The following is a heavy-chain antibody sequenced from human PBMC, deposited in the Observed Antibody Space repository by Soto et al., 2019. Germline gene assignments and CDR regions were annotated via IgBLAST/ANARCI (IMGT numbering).Heavy chain of an antibody. CDR2: ISSSSSYI. D-gene: IGHD4-17*01. CDR3: ARDCDDYDGTDAFDI. J-gene: IGHJ3*02. V-gene: IGHV3-21*01. Sequence: GGSLRLSCAASGFTFSSYSMNWVRQAPGKGLEWVSSISSSSSYIYYADSVKGRFTISRDNAKNSLYLQMNSLRAEDTAVYYCARDCDDYDGTDAFDIWGQGTMVTVSS. CDR1: GFTFSSYS.